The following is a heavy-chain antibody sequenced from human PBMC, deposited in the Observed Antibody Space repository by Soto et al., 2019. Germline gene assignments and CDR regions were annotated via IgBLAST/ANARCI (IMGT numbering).Heavy chain of an antibody. D-gene: IGHD2-2*01. CDR3: ARDRRDCSSTSCWAPLGWFDP. V-gene: IGHV1-3*01. CDR2: INAGNGNT. Sequence: ASVKVSCKASGYTFTSYAMHWVRQAPGQRLEWMGWINAGNGNTKYSQKFQGRVTITRDTSAGTAYMELSSLRSEDTAVYYCARDRRDCSSTSCWAPLGWFDPWGQGTLVTVSS. CDR1: GYTFTSYA. J-gene: IGHJ5*02.